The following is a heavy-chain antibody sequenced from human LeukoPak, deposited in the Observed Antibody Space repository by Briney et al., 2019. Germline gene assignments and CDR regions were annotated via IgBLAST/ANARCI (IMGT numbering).Heavy chain of an antibody. J-gene: IGHJ4*02. CDR3: ARGSLYSSGYYYPRLLDY. V-gene: IGHV4-59*01. CDR1: GGSFSGYY. Sequence: SETLSLTCAVYGGSFSGYYWSWIRKPLGKGLEWIGYIYYSGSTNYNPSLKSRVTISVDTSKNQFSLKLSSVTAADTAVYYCARGSLYSSGYYYPRLLDYWGQGTLVTVSS. D-gene: IGHD3-22*01. CDR2: IYYSGST.